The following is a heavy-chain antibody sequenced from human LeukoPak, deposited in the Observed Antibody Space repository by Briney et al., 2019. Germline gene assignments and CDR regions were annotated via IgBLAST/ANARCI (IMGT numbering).Heavy chain of an antibody. D-gene: IGHD4-17*01. J-gene: IGHJ4*02. CDR1: GFMFSSYA. CDR3: AKHKENYGDSCLDDN. CDR2: ISGSGGRT. V-gene: IGHV3-23*01. Sequence: GGSLRLSCAASGFMFSSYAMSWVRQAPGKGLEWVSAISGSGGRTDHADSVKGRFTVSRDNSKNTVSLQMNSLRAEDTAIYFCAKHKENYGDSCLDDNWGQGTLVTVSS.